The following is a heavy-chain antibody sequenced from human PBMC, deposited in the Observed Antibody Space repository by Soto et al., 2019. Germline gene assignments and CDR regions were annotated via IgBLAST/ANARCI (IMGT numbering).Heavy chain of an antibody. V-gene: IGHV1-69*01. CDR1: GGTFRGYV. Sequence: QLVQSGSEVKKPGSSVKVSCQASGGTFRGYVVTWVRQAPGQGLEWMGEFVPLFGTTNYAQRVSGRITITADESTSTAYMELRTLRSDDTAVYYCATHGLGVSSPPYFDTWGQGTPVTVSS. CDR3: ATHGLGVSSPPYFDT. CDR2: FVPLFGTT. D-gene: IGHD3-16*01. J-gene: IGHJ4*02.